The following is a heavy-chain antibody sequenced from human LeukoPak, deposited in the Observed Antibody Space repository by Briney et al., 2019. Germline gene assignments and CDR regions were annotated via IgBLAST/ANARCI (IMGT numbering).Heavy chain of an antibody. J-gene: IGHJ4*02. CDR3: RGVVIRVILVGFHKEAYYFDS. V-gene: IGHV3-23*01. Sequence: PGGSLRLSCAASGFTFSSYGMSWVRQAPGKGLEWVAGISGSGGGTNYADSVKGRFTISRDNPKNTLYLQMNSLRAEDTAVCAKRGVVIRVILVGFHKEAYYFDSWGQGALVTVSS. D-gene: IGHD3-22*01. CDR2: ISGSGGGT. CDR1: GFTFSSYG.